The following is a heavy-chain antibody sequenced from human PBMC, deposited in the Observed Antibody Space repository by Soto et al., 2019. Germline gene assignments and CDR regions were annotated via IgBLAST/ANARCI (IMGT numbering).Heavy chain of an antibody. Sequence: ASVKVSCKASGYTFISYGLSWVRQAPGQGLEWMGWISAYNGNTHYAQKVQGRVTMTTDTSTSTAYMELRSLRSDDTAVYYCARDRGSTMVRGSARLDVWAQGTTVTVSS. CDR2: ISAYNGNT. CDR1: GYTFISYG. V-gene: IGHV1-18*01. J-gene: IGHJ6*02. CDR3: ARDRGSTMVRGSARLDV. D-gene: IGHD3-10*01.